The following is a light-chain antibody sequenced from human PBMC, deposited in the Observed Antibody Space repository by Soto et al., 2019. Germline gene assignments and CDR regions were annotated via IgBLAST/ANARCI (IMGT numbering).Light chain of an antibody. CDR3: QHYNRYPPWT. V-gene: IGKV1-5*03. J-gene: IGKJ1*01. Sequence: DIQMTQSPSTLSASVGDRVTITCRASQSINSWLAWYQQEPGKAPKLLIYKASSLESGVPSRFSGSGSGTEFTLTISSLQPDDFATYYCQHYNRYPPWTFGQGTKVEIK. CDR1: QSINSW. CDR2: KAS.